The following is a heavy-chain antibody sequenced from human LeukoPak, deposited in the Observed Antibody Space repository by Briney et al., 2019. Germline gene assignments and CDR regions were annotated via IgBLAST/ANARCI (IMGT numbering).Heavy chain of an antibody. V-gene: IGHV3-15*01. D-gene: IGHD5-18*01. J-gene: IGHJ4*02. CDR3: TTGGYSYGSDF. Sequence: SGGSLRLSCAASGFTFSNASMNWVRQAPGKGLEWVGRFKRKTDGGTTGYAAPVKGRFTISRDDSKNTLFLQMNSLKTEDTAVYYCTTGGYSYGSDFWGQGTLVAVSS. CDR1: GFTFSNAS. CDR2: FKRKTDGGTT.